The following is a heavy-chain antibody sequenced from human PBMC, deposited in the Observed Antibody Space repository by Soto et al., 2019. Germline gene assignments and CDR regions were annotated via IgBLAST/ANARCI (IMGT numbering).Heavy chain of an antibody. D-gene: IGHD3-16*01. CDR3: SSEFRYYVSNDSYLDN. V-gene: IGHV6-1*01. Sequence: SQTLSLTCAISGDSVSGNSAAWNWIRQSPSRGLEWLGRTYYRSRWYNDYAVSVKSRITVTPDTSKNQFSLHLNSVTPEDTAVYYCSSEFRYYVSNDSYLDNWGQGALGTVSS. CDR1: GDSVSGNSAA. J-gene: IGHJ4*02. CDR2: TYYRSRWYN.